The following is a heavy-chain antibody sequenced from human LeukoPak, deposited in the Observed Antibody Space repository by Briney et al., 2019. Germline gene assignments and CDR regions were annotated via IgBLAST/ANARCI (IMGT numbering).Heavy chain of an antibody. J-gene: IGHJ6*02. Sequence: SETLSLTCAVYGGSFSGYFWSWIRQPPGKGLEWIGEINHSGSTNYNPSLKSRVTISVATSKNQFSLKLSSVTAADTAVYYCARFPNSSGYYAYYYYGMDVWGQGTTVTVSS. CDR2: INHSGST. CDR1: GGSFSGYF. D-gene: IGHD3-22*01. V-gene: IGHV4-34*01. CDR3: ARFPNSSGYYAYYYYGMDV.